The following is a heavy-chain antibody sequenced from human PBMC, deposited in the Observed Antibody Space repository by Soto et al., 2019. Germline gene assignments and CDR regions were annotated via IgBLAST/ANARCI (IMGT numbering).Heavy chain of an antibody. J-gene: IGHJ4*02. D-gene: IGHD6-19*01. CDR3: AKDLGLRYRVTIAVAGPFDY. CDR1: GFTFSSYA. Sequence: GGSLRLSCAASGFTFSSYAMSWVRQAPGKGLEWVSAISGSGGSTYYADSVKGRFTISRDNSKNTRYLQMNSLRAEDTAVYYCAKDLGLRYRVTIAVAGPFDYWGQGTLVTVSS. CDR2: ISGSGGST. V-gene: IGHV3-23*01.